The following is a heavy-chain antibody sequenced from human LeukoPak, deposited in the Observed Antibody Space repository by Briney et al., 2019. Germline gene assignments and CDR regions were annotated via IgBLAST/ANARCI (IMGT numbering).Heavy chain of an antibody. D-gene: IGHD2-2*02. CDR3: ARAELAGWLYIYFDY. Sequence: SETLSLTCTVSGYSISSGYYWGWIRQPPGKGLEWIGSIYHSGSTYYNPSLKGRVTISVDTSKNQFSLKLSSVTAADTAVYYCARAELAGWLYIYFDYWGQGTLVTVSS. V-gene: IGHV4-38-2*02. J-gene: IGHJ4*02. CDR1: GYSISSGYY. CDR2: IYHSGST.